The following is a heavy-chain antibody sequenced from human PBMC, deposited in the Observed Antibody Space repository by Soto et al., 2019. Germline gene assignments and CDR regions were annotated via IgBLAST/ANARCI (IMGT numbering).Heavy chain of an antibody. CDR1: GGSISPYY. CDR3: ARLGGYYQAFDS. CDR2: IYYGGST. D-gene: IGHD3-22*01. J-gene: IGHJ4*02. V-gene: IGHV4-59*08. Sequence: SETLSLTCTVSGGSISPYYWSWIRQPPGRGLEWIGYIYYGGSTTYNPSLKSRVNISVDTSQNQFSLNLSSVTAADTAVYYCARLGGYYQAFDSWGQGTLVTVSS.